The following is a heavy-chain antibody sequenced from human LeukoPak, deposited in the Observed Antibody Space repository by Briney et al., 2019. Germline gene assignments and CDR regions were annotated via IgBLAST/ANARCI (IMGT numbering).Heavy chain of an antibody. J-gene: IGHJ4*02. CDR1: GASINSGTYY. CDR2: IYSSGST. CDR3: ARVKYGGWYYFDY. D-gene: IGHD6-19*01. Sequence: SETLSLTCTVSGASINSGTYYWTWIRQPAGKGLEWIGRIYSSGSTDYNPSLKSRVTISVDTSKNQFSLKLSSVTAADTAVYYCARVKYGGWYYFDYWGQGTLVTVSS. V-gene: IGHV4-61*02.